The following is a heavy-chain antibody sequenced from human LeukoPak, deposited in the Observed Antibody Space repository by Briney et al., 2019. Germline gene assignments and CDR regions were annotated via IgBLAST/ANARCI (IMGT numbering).Heavy chain of an antibody. J-gene: IGHJ4*02. Sequence: GGSLRLSCAASGFTFSSYWIHWVRQAPGKGLVWVSRINSDGSRTTYADSVKGRFTISRDNAKNTLHLQMNSLRAGDTAVYYCARDVQAGPGYWGQGTLVTVSS. CDR1: GFTFSSYW. CDR2: INSDGSRT. V-gene: IGHV3-74*01. D-gene: IGHD6-19*01. CDR3: ARDVQAGPGY.